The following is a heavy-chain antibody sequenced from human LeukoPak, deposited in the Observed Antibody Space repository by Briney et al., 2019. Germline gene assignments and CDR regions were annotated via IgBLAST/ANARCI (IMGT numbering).Heavy chain of an antibody. Sequence: GGSLRLSCAASGFTFSNYWIHWVRQAPGKGLVWVSRINTDGSTTTYADPVRGRFSISRDNAKNTVYLQMNNPRAEDTAVYFCARWSTTPDTEAGDYWGQGTLVTVSS. V-gene: IGHV3-74*01. CDR1: GFTFSNYW. J-gene: IGHJ4*02. CDR3: ARWSTTPDTEAGDY. D-gene: IGHD1/OR15-1a*01. CDR2: INTDGSTT.